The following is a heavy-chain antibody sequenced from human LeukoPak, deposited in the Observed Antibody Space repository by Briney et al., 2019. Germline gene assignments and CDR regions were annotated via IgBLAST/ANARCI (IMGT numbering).Heavy chain of an antibody. CDR3: ARDPQPNSNYYDSSGYKGY. CDR2: IYSGGST. D-gene: IGHD3-22*01. CDR1: GFTVSSNY. V-gene: IGHV3-53*01. Sequence: GGSLRLSCAASGFTVSSNYMSWVRQAPGKGLEWVSVIYSGGSTYYADSVKGRFTISRGNSKNTLYLQMNSLRAEDTAVYYCARDPQPNSNYYDSSGYKGYWGQGTLVTVPS. J-gene: IGHJ4*02.